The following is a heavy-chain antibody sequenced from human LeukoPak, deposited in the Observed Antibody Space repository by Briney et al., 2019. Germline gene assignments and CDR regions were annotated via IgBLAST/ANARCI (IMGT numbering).Heavy chain of an antibody. J-gene: IGHJ3*02. CDR3: ARYCTNGVCLDAFDI. Sequence: SQTLSLTCTVSGGSISSGGYYWSWIRQHPGKGLEWIGYIYYSGSTYYNPSLKSRVTISVDTSKNQFSLKLSSVTAADTAVYYCARYCTNGVCLDAFDIWGQGTMVTVSS. CDR1: GGSISSGGYY. CDR2: IYYSGST. V-gene: IGHV4-31*03. D-gene: IGHD2-8*01.